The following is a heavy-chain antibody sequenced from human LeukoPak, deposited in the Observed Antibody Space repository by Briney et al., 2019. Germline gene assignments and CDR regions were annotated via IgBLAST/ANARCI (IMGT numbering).Heavy chain of an antibody. J-gene: IGHJ4*02. CDR2: IKGDGIST. V-gene: IGHV3-74*01. CDR3: AKDHYWSIDY. Sequence: GGSLRPSCAASGFDFSSNWMHWVRHAPGQGLVWVSRIKGDGISTNYADSVKGRFTISRDIAKNTLYLQMNSLRAEDTGVYYCAKDHYWSIDYWGRGTLVTVSS. CDR1: GFDFSSNW. D-gene: IGHD3-3*01.